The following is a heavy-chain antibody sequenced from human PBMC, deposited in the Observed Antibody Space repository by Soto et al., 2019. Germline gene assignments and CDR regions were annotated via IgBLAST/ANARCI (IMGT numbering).Heavy chain of an antibody. V-gene: IGHV1-69*01. D-gene: IGHD1-1*01. J-gene: IGHJ6*02. CDR1: GGTFSSYA. Sequence: QVQLVQSGAEVKKPGSSVKVSCKSSGGTFSSYAISWVRQAPGQGLEWMGGIIPIFGTANYAQKFPGRVTITAAEASSTAYMELSSLRSEDTAVYYCARHILKSTTVKTWFVNYYYGMDVWGQWPTVTASS. CDR2: IIPIFGTA. CDR3: ARHILKSTTVKTWFVNYYYGMDV.